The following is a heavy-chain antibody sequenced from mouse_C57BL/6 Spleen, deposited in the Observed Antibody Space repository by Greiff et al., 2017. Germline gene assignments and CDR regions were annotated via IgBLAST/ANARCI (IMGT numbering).Heavy chain of an antibody. J-gene: IGHJ2*01. Sequence: VQLQQSDAELVKPGASVTISCKVSGYTFTDHTIHWMMQRPEQGLEWIGYIYPRDGSTKYNEKFKGKATLTADKSSSTAYMQLNSLTSEDSAVYFCSRWDCYGSSYDDWGQGTTLAVSS. CDR3: SRWDCYGSSYDD. D-gene: IGHD1-1*01. CDR2: IYPRDGST. CDR1: GYTFTDHT. V-gene: IGHV1-78*01.